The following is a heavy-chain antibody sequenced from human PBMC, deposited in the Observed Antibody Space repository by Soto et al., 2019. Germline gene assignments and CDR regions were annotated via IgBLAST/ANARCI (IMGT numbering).Heavy chain of an antibody. V-gene: IGHV3-23*01. Sequence: EVQLLESGGGLVQPGGSLRLSCAASGLTFSSYAMNWVRQAPGKGLEWVSGVSGGGGSTYYADSVKGRFTISRDNSKNTLYLQMNSLRAEDTAVYYCAKDSSGYSYDHNAFDIWGQGTRVTVSS. J-gene: IGHJ3*02. CDR1: GLTFSSYA. CDR2: VSGGGGST. CDR3: AKDSSGYSYDHNAFDI. D-gene: IGHD5-18*01.